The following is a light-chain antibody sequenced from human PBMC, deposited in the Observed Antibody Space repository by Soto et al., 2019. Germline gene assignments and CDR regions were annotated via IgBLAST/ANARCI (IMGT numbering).Light chain of an antibody. CDR3: SSYTSSSTVV. V-gene: IGLV2-14*01. J-gene: IGLJ1*01. Sequence: QSALTQPASVSGSPGQSITISCTGTSSDVGGYNYVSWYQQHPGKAPKLMIYDVRNRPSGVSNRFSGSKSGNTASLTISGLQAEEEADYYCSSYTSSSTVVFGTGTKLTVL. CDR2: DVR. CDR1: SSDVGGYNY.